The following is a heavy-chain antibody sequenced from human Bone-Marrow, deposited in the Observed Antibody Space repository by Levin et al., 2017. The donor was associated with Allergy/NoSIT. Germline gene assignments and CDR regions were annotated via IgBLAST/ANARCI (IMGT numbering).Heavy chain of an antibody. V-gene: IGHV4-30-4*08. D-gene: IGHD5-12*01. CDR3: ARERRAWIGDKDPAHYGLDV. Sequence: PSETLSLTCDVSGGSMTTGLHYWSWVRQSPGAGLEWLGHIFQTGNTFYNPSLGSRITMSVAASRNQFSLELRSVTAADTAVYYCARERRAWIGDKDPAHYGLDVWGQGTTVTVSS. J-gene: IGHJ6*02. CDR2: IFQTGNT. CDR1: GGSMTTGLHY.